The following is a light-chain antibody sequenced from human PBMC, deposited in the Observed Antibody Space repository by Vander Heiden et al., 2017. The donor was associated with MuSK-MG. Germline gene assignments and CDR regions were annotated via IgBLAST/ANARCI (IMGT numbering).Light chain of an antibody. Sequence: DIVMTQSPDSLAVSLGERATINCKSSQSVLYSSNNKNYLAWYQQKSGQPPKLLISWASTRESGVPDRFSGSGSGTDFTLTISSLQAEDVAIYYCHQDYSIWTFGQGTKVEIK. CDR3: HQDYSIWT. CDR1: QSVLYSSNNKNY. J-gene: IGKJ1*01. V-gene: IGKV4-1*01. CDR2: WAS.